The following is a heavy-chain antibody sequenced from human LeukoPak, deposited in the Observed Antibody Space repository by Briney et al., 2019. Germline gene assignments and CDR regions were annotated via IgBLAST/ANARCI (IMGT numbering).Heavy chain of an antibody. CDR2: ISSISHYI. CDR3: TRDYYDSNGLPFDY. CDR1: GYSFRSHS. J-gene: IGHJ4*02. V-gene: IGHV3-21*01. D-gene: IGHD3-22*01. Sequence: PGGSLRLSCAGSGYSFRSHSMNWVRQAPGKGMEWVSSISSISHYIYYADSVKGRFTISRDNAKNSLYLQMNSLRAEDTALYYCTRDYYDSNGLPFDYWGQGTLVTVSS.